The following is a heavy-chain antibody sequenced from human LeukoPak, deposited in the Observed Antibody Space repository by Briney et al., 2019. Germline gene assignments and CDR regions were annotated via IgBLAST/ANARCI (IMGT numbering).Heavy chain of an antibody. D-gene: IGHD3-22*01. J-gene: IGHJ6*03. Sequence: PGASVKVSCKASGYTFTGYYMHWVRQAPGQGLEWMGWINPNSGGRNYAQKFQGRVTMTRDTSISTAYMELSRLRSDDTAVYYCARDRLPRDSSGYPSQTYYYYMDVWGKGTTVTVSS. CDR2: INPNSGGR. CDR3: ARDRLPRDSSGYPSQTYYYYMDV. V-gene: IGHV1-2*02. CDR1: GYTFTGYY.